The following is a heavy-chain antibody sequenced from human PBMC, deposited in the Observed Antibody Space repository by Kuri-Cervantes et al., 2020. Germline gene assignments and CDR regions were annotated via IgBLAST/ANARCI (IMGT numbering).Heavy chain of an antibody. CDR1: GFTFDDYA. CDR2: ISWNSGSI. CDR3: ARDFKEYQLQQYYYYYYMDV. Sequence: GGSLRLSCAASGFTFDDYAMHWVRQAPGKGLEWVSGISWNSGSIGYADSVKGRFTISRDNAKKFLYLRMNSLRAEDTAVYYCARDFKEYQLQQYYYYYYMDVWGKGTTVTVSS. J-gene: IGHJ6*03. V-gene: IGHV3-9*01. D-gene: IGHD2-2*01.